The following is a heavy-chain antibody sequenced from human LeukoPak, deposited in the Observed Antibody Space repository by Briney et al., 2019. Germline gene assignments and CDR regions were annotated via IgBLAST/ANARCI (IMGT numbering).Heavy chain of an antibody. J-gene: IGHJ4*02. CDR3: ARRSSGWYFDY. Sequence: PSETLSLTCTVSGGSIYSGGYYWGWIRQPPGKGLEWIASRSYSGSTYYNPSLKSRVTISGDTSNNQISLKLSSVTAADTAVYYCARRSSGWYFDYWGQGTLVTVSS. D-gene: IGHD6-19*01. CDR1: GGSIYSGGYY. V-gene: IGHV4-39*01. CDR2: RSYSGST.